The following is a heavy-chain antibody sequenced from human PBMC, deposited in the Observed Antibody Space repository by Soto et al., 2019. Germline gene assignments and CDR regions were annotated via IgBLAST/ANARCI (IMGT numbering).Heavy chain of an antibody. CDR1: GYTFTSYD. J-gene: IGHJ3*02. Sequence: ASVKVSCKASGYTFTSYDINWARQATGQGLEWMGWMNPNSGNTGYAQKFQGRVTMTRNTSISTAYMELSSLRSEDTAVYYCASARGETDAFDIWGQGTMVTVSS. D-gene: IGHD6-6*01. CDR2: MNPNSGNT. CDR3: ASARGETDAFDI. V-gene: IGHV1-8*01.